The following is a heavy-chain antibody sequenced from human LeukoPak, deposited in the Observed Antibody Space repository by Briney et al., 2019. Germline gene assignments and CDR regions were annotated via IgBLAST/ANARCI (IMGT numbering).Heavy chain of an antibody. V-gene: IGHV3-30*02. Sequence: PGGSLRLSCAASGFTFSTYGMHWVRQAPGKGLEWVAWIRYDGSNKYYPDSVKGRFTISRDNSKNTLYLQMNSLRAEDTAVYYGIGGRDYWGQGTLVTVSS. CDR2: IRYDGSNK. CDR3: IGGRDY. CDR1: GFTFSTYG. J-gene: IGHJ4*02. D-gene: IGHD1-26*01.